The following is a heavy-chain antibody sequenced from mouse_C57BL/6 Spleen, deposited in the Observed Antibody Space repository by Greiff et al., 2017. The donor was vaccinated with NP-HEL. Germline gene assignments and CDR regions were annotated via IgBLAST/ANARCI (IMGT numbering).Heavy chain of an antibody. J-gene: IGHJ3*01. CDR3: ARDYYGSSGIAY. CDR1: GYTFTSYW. V-gene: IGHV1-52*01. Sequence: VQLQQPGAELVRPGSSVKLSCKASGYTFTSYWMHWVKQRPIQGLEWIGNIDPSDSETHYNQKFKDKATLTVDKSSSTAYMQLSSLTSEDSAVYYCARDYYGSSGIAYWGQGTLVTVSA. D-gene: IGHD1-1*01. CDR2: IDPSDSET.